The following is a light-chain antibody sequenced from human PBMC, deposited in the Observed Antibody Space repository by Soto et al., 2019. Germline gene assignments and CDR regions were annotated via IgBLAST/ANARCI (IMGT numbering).Light chain of an antibody. CDR3: HQYGTLYT. CDR1: QSVSSSY. V-gene: IGKV3-20*01. J-gene: IGKJ2*01. CDR2: GAS. Sequence: EIVLTQSPGTLSLSPGERATLSCRASQSVSSSYLAWYQQKPGQAPRLLIYGASSRATGIPDRFSGSGSGTDFTLTISRLEPEDCAVYYCHQYGTLYTFGQGTKLEIK.